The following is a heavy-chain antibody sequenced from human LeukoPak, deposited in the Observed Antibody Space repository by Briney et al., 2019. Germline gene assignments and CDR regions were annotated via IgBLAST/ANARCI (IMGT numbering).Heavy chain of an antibody. J-gene: IGHJ6*03. V-gene: IGHV1-2*02. CDR1: GYTFTGYY. D-gene: IGHD3-10*01. CDR3: ARDMYPAGSYYMDV. CDR2: INPNSGGT. Sequence: ASVKVSCKASGYTFTGYYMHWVRQAPGQGLEWMGWINPNSGGTNYAQKFQGRVTMTRDTSISTAYMELSRLRSDDTAVYYCARDMYPAGSYYMDVWGKGTPVTVSS.